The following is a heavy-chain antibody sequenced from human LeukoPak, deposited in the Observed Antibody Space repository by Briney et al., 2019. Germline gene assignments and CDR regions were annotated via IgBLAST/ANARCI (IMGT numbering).Heavy chain of an antibody. CDR1: GFTFSSYW. J-gene: IGHJ4*02. Sequence: SGGSLRLSCAASGFTFSSYWMSWVRQAPGKGLEWVANIKQDGSEKYYVDSVKGRFTISRDNAKNSLYLQMNSLRAEDTAVYYCARDLRWDTIFGVVSQFDYWGQGTLVTVSS. CDR2: IKQDGSEK. D-gene: IGHD3-3*01. V-gene: IGHV3-7*01. CDR3: ARDLRWDTIFGVVSQFDY.